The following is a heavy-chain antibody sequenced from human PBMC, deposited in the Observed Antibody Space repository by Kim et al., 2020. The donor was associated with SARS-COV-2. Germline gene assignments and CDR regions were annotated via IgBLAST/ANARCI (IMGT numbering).Heavy chain of an antibody. D-gene: IGHD3-9*01. J-gene: IGHJ5*02. Sequence: ASVKVSCKASGYTFTGYYMHWVRQAPGQGLEWMGWINPNSGGTNYAQKFQGRVTMTRDTSISTAYMELSRLRSDDTAVYYCARGDVLRYFDWSYNWFDPWGQGTLVTVSS. CDR3: ARGDVLRYFDWSYNWFDP. V-gene: IGHV1-2*02. CDR1: GYTFTGYY. CDR2: INPNSGGT.